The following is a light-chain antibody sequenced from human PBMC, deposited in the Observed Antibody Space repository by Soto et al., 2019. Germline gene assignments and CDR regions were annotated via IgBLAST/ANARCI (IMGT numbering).Light chain of an antibody. J-gene: IGLJ3*02. V-gene: IGLV2-23*01. CDR2: EDT. Sequence: QSALTQPASVSGSPGQPITISCTGTSDPVSWYHHHPGKAPKLIIYEDTKRPSGVSNRFSGSKSGNTASLTITGLQAEDEADYYCCSNAGMMFGGGTKVTVL. CDR1: SDP. CDR3: CSNAGMM.